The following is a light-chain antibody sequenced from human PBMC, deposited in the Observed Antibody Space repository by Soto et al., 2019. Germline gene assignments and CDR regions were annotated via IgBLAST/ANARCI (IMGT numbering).Light chain of an antibody. CDR3: SSYTSSSYYV. Sequence: QSALTQPASVSGSPGQWITISCTGTSSDVGGYNYVSWYQQHPGKAPKLMIYEVSNRPSGVSNRFSGSKSGNTASLTISGLQAEDEADYYCSSYTSSSYYVFGTGTKVTVL. CDR2: EVS. J-gene: IGLJ1*01. V-gene: IGLV2-14*01. CDR1: SSDVGGYNY.